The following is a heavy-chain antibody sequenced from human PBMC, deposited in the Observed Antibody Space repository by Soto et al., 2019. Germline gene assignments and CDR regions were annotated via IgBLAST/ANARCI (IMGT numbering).Heavy chain of an antibody. J-gene: IGHJ4*02. D-gene: IGHD6-13*01. CDR1: DGSISSVGYC. Sequence: PLLPLSLICGVADGSISSVGYCRIWIRQPPGKGLEWIGYIYYSASTHYNPSLKSRVTISVDTSKNQFSLKLSSVPAADTAVYNCSRRYAGTFDYWGQGTLVTVS. CDR2: IYYSAST. CDR3: SRRYAGTFDY. V-gene: IGHV4-61*08.